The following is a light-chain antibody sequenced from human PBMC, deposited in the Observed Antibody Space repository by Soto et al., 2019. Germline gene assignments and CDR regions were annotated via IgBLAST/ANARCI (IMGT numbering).Light chain of an antibody. CDR2: NNN. CDR1: SSNIGSYT. Sequence: QSVLTQPPSASGTPGQRVTISCSGSSSNIGSYTVNWYQLLPGTAPKLLIYNNNHRPSGVPDRFSGSKSGTSASLAISGLQSEDGADYYCAAWDDSLNGRLFGGGTKLTVL. CDR3: AAWDDSLNGRL. V-gene: IGLV1-44*01. J-gene: IGLJ2*01.